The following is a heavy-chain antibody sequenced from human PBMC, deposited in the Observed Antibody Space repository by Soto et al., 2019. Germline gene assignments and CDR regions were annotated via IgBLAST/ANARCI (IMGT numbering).Heavy chain of an antibody. D-gene: IGHD3-22*01. V-gene: IGHV3-23*01. CDR2: ISGSGGTT. CDR1: GFSFNNFA. CDR3: AKHDSSGTSWFDF. Sequence: EVRLLQSRGGLEQPGGPLRLSCAASGFSFNNFAMSWVRLAPGRGLEWVSGISGSGGTTYYADSVKGRITISRDNSKNTLYLQINILRAEDTALYYCAKHDSSGTSWFDFWGQGTLVTVSS. J-gene: IGHJ4*02.